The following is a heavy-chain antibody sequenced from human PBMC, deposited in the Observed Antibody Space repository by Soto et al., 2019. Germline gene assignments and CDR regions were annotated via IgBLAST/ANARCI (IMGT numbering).Heavy chain of an antibody. Sequence: GEYLKLSCKCSGYSFTSYWISWVRQMPGKGLEWMGRIDPSDSYTNYSPSFQGHVTISAAKSISTAYLQWSSLKASDTAMYYCATRNCSSTSCYNGDYYYGMDVWGQGTTVTVSS. CDR1: GYSFTSYW. CDR3: ATRNCSSTSCYNGDYYYGMDV. V-gene: IGHV5-10-1*01. CDR2: IDPSDSYT. D-gene: IGHD2-2*02. J-gene: IGHJ6*02.